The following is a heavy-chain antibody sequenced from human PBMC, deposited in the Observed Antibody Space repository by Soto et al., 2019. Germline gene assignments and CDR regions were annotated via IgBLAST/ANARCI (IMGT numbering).Heavy chain of an antibody. CDR1: FSGYY. Sequence: FSGYYWSWVRQAPGKGLEWVANIKQDGSEKYYVDSVKGRFTISRDDSKNTAYLQMNSLKTEDTAVYYCTRSPYYYDSSLLDGGNDAFDIWGQGTMVTVSS. CDR2: IKQDGSEK. CDR3: TRSPYYYDSSLLDGGNDAFDI. V-gene: IGHV3-7*03. J-gene: IGHJ3*02. D-gene: IGHD3-22*01.